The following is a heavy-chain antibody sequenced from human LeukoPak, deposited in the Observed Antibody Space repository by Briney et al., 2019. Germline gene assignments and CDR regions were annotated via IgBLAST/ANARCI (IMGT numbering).Heavy chain of an antibody. Sequence: TRGYLRLSCAASGFTFTIYGMHWVRPAPGKRLGWEGAISYVGRKKYYTGSVTGRFTLSRDNYKNTLYLQMNSLRAEDAAVYYCAKSWEQWLVRGYDYWGQGTLVTVSS. CDR2: ISYVGRKK. CDR3: AKSWEQWLVRGYDY. CDR1: GFTFTIYG. J-gene: IGHJ4*02. V-gene: IGHV3-30*18. D-gene: IGHD6-19*01.